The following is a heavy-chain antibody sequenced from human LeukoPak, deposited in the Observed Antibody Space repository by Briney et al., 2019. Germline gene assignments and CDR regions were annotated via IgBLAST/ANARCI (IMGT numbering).Heavy chain of an antibody. CDR1: GFTFNSYA. D-gene: IGHD3-3*01. V-gene: IGHV3-23*01. CDR2: ISGSGGST. J-gene: IGHJ6*03. Sequence: PGGSLRLSCAASGFTFNSYAMNWVRQAPGKGLEWVSGISGSGGSTYYADSVKGRFTISRDNSKNTLYLQMNSLRAEDTAVYYCANWGITIFGMVISNYYMDVWGKGTTVTVSS. CDR3: ANWGITIFGMVISNYYMDV.